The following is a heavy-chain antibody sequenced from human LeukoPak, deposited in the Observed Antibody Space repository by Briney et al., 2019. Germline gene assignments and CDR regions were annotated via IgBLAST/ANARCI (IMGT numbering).Heavy chain of an antibody. V-gene: IGHV3-23*01. CDR2: IIGSGRNT. Sequence: GGSLRLSCAASGVTFSSYVMSWVRQAPGKGLERVSTIIGSGRNTYYADSVKGRFTISRDNSKNALYLQMNSLRAEDTAVYYCAKRHSPGLYYFDYWGQGTLVTVSS. CDR3: AKRHSPGLYYFDY. CDR1: GVTFSSYV. J-gene: IGHJ4*02. D-gene: IGHD3-3*02.